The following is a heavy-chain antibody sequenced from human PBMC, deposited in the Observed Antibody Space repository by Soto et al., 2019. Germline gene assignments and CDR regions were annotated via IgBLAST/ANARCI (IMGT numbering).Heavy chain of an antibody. CDR1: GFTFGRHW. CDR3: XXXXXXXXXXXXDY. Sequence: EVQVVESGGGLVQPGGSLRLSCAGSGFTFGRHWMTWVRQAPGKGLEWVANIKEDGSEIYYVDSVKGRFTISRDNAKXXXXXXXXXXXXXXXXXXXXXXXXXXXXXXXXDYWGQGTLVTVSS. J-gene: IGHJ4*02. V-gene: IGHV3-7*01. CDR2: IKEDGSEI.